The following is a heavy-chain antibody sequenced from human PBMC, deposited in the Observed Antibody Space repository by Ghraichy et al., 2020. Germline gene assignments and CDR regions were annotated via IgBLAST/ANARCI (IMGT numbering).Heavy chain of an antibody. Sequence: GGSLRLSCAASGFTFSSYSINWVRQAPGKGLEWVSYISSSSSTIYYADSVKGRFTISRDNAKNSLYLQMNSLRDEDTAVYYCARDKNDYGDYPHYYGMDVWGQGTTVTVSS. CDR1: GFTFSSYS. CDR2: ISSSSSTI. V-gene: IGHV3-48*02. CDR3: ARDKNDYGDYPHYYGMDV. J-gene: IGHJ6*02. D-gene: IGHD4-17*01.